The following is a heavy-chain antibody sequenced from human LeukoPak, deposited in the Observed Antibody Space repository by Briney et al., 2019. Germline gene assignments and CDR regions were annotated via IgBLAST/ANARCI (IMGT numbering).Heavy chain of an antibody. Sequence: PSETLSLTCTVSGGSISSYYWSWIRQPPGKGLEWIGSIYHSGSTYYNPSLKSRVTISVDTSKNQFSLKLSSVTAADTAVYYCASGELRWYFDLWGRGTLVTVSS. CDR3: ASGELRWYFDL. CDR1: GGSISSYY. D-gene: IGHD1-26*01. CDR2: IYHSGST. V-gene: IGHV4-59*08. J-gene: IGHJ2*01.